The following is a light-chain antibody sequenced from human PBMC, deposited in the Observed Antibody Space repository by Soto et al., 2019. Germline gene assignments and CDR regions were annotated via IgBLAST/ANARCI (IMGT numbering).Light chain of an antibody. CDR2: DAS. V-gene: IGKV3-11*01. CDR3: QQRSNWPPIT. Sequence: EIVLTQSPGTLSLSPGERVTLSCRASQSVSSNYLAWYQQKPGQAPRLLIYDASNRATGIPARFSGSGSGTDFTLTISSLEPEDFAVYYCQQRSNWPPITFGQGTRLEIK. CDR1: QSVSSNY. J-gene: IGKJ5*01.